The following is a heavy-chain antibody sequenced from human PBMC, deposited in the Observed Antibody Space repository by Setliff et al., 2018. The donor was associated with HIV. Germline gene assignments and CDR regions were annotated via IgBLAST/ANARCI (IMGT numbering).Heavy chain of an antibody. CDR1: GYTFTDYF. J-gene: IGHJ5*02. CDR2: ISPDNGNT. CDR3: AKDGHNWNYLRWLDP. D-gene: IGHD1-7*01. Sequence: ASVKVSCKSSGYTFTDYFIHWVRQAPGQGLEWMGWISPDNGNTRISQRFRGSVTMTRDRSINTAYMELSGLTSDDTAVYYCAKDGHNWNYLRWLDPWGQGTLVTVSS. V-gene: IGHV1-2*02.